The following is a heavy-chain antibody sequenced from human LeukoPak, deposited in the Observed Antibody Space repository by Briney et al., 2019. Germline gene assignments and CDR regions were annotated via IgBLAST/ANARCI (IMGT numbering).Heavy chain of an antibody. CDR3: AKYPYYDFWSGYSKWFDP. J-gene: IGHJ5*02. CDR2: LYSGGST. V-gene: IGHV3-53*01. Sequence: GGPLRLSCAASGFIVSSNYMHWVRQAPGKGLEWVSVLYSGGSTYYADSVKGRFTISRDNSKNTLYLQMNSLRAEDTAVYYCAKYPYYDFWSGYSKWFDPWGQGTLVTVSS. D-gene: IGHD3-3*01. CDR1: GFIVSSNY.